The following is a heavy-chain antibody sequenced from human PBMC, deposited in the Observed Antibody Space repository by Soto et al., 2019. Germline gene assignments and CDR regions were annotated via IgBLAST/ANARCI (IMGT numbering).Heavy chain of an antibody. Sequence: QVQLQQWGAGLLKPSETLSLTCAVYVGSFSGYYWSWIRQPPGKGLEGIGEINHSGSTNYNPSLNSRVTITVDTSKNQFSPKLNSVTAPDTAVYYCARGQRIGVITTWFDYWGQGTLVTVSS. D-gene: IGHD3-22*01. CDR3: ARGQRIGVITTWFDY. J-gene: IGHJ4*02. V-gene: IGHV4-34*01. CDR2: INHSGST. CDR1: VGSFSGYY.